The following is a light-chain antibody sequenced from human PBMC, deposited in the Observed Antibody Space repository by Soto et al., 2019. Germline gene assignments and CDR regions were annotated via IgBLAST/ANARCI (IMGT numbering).Light chain of an antibody. CDR3: QQSYTTPIT. J-gene: IGKJ5*01. CDR1: QSISSY. V-gene: IGKV1-39*01. Sequence: DIQMTQSPSSLSASVGDRVTITCRASQSISSYLNWYQQKPGKVPKLLIYAASSLQSGVPSRFSGSGSGTDFTLTISRLQPEDFATYYCQQSYTTPITFGHGTRL. CDR2: AAS.